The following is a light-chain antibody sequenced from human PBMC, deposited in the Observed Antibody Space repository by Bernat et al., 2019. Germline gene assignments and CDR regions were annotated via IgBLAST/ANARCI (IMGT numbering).Light chain of an antibody. CDR1: QSISDW. J-gene: IGKJ5*01. CDR2: KAS. V-gene: IGKV1-5*03. Sequence: DIQMTQSPSTLSASVGDRVTITCRASQSISDWLAWYQQKPGKAPKLLIYKASSLESGVPSRFSGSGSATEFTLTISSLQPDDSAMYYCQQYKNYITFGQGTRLVIK. CDR3: QQYKNYIT.